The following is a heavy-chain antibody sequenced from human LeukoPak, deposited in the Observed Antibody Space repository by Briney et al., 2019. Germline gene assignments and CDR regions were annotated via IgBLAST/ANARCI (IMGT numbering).Heavy chain of an antibody. CDR3: ASPHYCSGSSCCFGY. D-gene: IGHD2-15*01. V-gene: IGHV3-21*01. CDR1: EFTFSSYW. J-gene: IGHJ4*03. Sequence: TGGSLGLSCAASEFTFSSYWMSWVRQAPGKGLEWVSLISSDGSYIYYADSVRGRFTISRDNAKNSLYLQMNSLRAEDTAVYFCASPHYCSGSSCCFGYWGQGTLVTVSS. CDR2: ISSDGSYI.